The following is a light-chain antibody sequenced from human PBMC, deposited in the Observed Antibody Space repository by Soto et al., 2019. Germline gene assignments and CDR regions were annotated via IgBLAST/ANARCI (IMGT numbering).Light chain of an antibody. J-gene: IGLJ1*01. CDR3: GSWDSSMSAYV. CDR2: DDN. Sequence: HSVLTQPPSVSAGPGQKVTISCSGSSSNIGCNAVSLYQQLPGTAPKLLIYDDNKRPPGIPDRFSGSKSGTSATLGITGFQTGDEADYYCGSWDSSMSAYVFGTGTKVTVL. V-gene: IGLV1-51*01. CDR1: SSNIGCNA.